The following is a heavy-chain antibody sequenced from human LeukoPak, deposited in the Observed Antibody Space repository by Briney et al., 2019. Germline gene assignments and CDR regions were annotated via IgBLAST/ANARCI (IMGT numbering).Heavy chain of an antibody. J-gene: IGHJ5*02. Sequence: GESLKISCKASGYSFSSYWITWVRQMPGKGLEWMGRIDPSDSYTNYSPSFQGHVTMSGDKSISTAYLQWSSLKASDTAMYYCARGTYDILTGYLNNWFDPWGQGTLVTVSS. CDR1: GYSFSSYW. D-gene: IGHD3-9*01. CDR2: IDPSDSYT. CDR3: ARGTYDILTGYLNNWFDP. V-gene: IGHV5-10-1*01.